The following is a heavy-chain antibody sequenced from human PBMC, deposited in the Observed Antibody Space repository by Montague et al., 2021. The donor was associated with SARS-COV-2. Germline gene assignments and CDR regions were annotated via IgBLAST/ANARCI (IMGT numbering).Heavy chain of an antibody. CDR3: ARAHWDKYDSSGWRFDP. D-gene: IGHD3-22*01. Sequence: SETLSLTCTVSGGSISSYYWSWIRQPPGKGLEWIGYIYYSGSTNYNPSLKSRVTISVDTSKNQFSLKLSSVTAADTAVYYCARAHWDKYDSSGWRFDPRGQGTLVTVSS. V-gene: IGHV4-59*01. CDR1: GGSISSYY. CDR2: IYYSGST. J-gene: IGHJ5*02.